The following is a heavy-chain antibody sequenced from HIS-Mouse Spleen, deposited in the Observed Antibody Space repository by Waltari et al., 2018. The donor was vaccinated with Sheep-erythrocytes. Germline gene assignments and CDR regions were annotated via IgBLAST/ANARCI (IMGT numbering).Heavy chain of an antibody. V-gene: IGHV4-34*01. CDR3: ARALSIAARPNWFDP. Sequence: QVQLQQWGAGLLKPSETLSLTCAVYCGSFSGYYWSWIRQPPGKGLEWIGEINHSGSTNYNPSLKSRVTISVDTSKNQFSLKLSSVTAADTAVYYCARALSIAARPNWFDPWGQGTLVTVSS. D-gene: IGHD6-6*01. CDR2: INHSGST. CDR1: CGSFSGYY. J-gene: IGHJ5*02.